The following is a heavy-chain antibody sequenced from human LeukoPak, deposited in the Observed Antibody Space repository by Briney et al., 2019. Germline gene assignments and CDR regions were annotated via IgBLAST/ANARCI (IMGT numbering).Heavy chain of an antibody. J-gene: IGHJ4*02. CDR1: GGSFSGYY. D-gene: IGHD3-22*01. V-gene: IGHV4-34*01. CDR3: ARSMVRKYYYDSSGYSPCFDY. CDR2: INHSGST. Sequence: PSETLSLTXAVYGGSFSGYYWSWIRQPPGKGLEWIGEINHSGSTNYNPSLKSRVTISVDTSKNQFSLKLSSVTAADTAVYYCARSMVRKYYYDSSGYSPCFDYWGQGTLVTVSS.